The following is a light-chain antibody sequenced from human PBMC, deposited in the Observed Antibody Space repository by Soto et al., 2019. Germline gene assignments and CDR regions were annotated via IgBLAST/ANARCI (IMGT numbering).Light chain of an antibody. V-gene: IGKV3-15*01. CDR1: QSVSSN. J-gene: IGKJ4*01. Sequence: EIVMTQSPATLSVSPGERATLSCRASQSVSSNLAWYQQKPGQAPRLLIYGASTRATGIPARFSGSGSGTEFTLPISSLQSEDFGVYFCQQYDDWLRLTFGGGTKV. CDR2: GAS. CDR3: QQYDDWLRLT.